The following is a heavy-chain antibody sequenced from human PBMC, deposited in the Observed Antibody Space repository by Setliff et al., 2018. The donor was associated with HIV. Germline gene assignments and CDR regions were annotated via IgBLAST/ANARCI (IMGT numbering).Heavy chain of an antibody. CDR1: GYLFTDYF. CDR2: INPSGGST. CDR3: ARGVVVSYYYYYYMDV. D-gene: IGHD3-22*01. V-gene: IGHV1-46*01. Sequence: ASVKVSCKASGYLFTDYFIHWVRQAPGQGLEWMGIINPSGGSTSYAQKFQGRVTMTRDTSISTAYMELSSLRSEDTAVYYCARGVVVSYYYYYYMDVWGKGTTVTVSS. J-gene: IGHJ6*03.